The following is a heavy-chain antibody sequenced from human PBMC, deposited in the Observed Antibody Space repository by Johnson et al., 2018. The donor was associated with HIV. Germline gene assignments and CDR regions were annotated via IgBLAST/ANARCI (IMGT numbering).Heavy chain of an antibody. CDR2: IWFDGSNK. CDR1: GFTFNNYG. J-gene: IGHJ3*02. D-gene: IGHD2-2*02. V-gene: IGHV3-33*01. Sequence: QVQLMESGGGVVQPGTSLRLSCAASGFTFNNYGMHWVRQAPGKGLEWVAVIWFDGSNKYYADSVKGRFTISRDNSKNTLYLQMNSLRAEDTAVYYCASIQGGIWGQGTMVTVSS. CDR3: ASIQGGI.